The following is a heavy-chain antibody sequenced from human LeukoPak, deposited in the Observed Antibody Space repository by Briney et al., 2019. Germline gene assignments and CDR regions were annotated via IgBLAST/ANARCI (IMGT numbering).Heavy chain of an antibody. Sequence: GASVKVSCKASGGTFSSYAISWVRQAPGQGLEWMGGIIPIFGTANYAQKFQGRVTITTDESTSTAYMELSSLRSEDTAVYYCARAGAVAGTRFDYWGQGTLVTVSS. V-gene: IGHV1-69*05. J-gene: IGHJ4*02. CDR3: ARAGAVAGTRFDY. CDR2: IIPIFGTA. D-gene: IGHD6-19*01. CDR1: GGTFSSYA.